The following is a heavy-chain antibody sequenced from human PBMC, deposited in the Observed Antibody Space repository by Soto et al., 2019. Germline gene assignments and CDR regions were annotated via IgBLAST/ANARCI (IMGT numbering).Heavy chain of an antibody. V-gene: IGHV1-3*01. Sequence: ASVNVSCKASVYTFTSYAIHWVRQAPGQRLEWMGWINADNGNTKYSQKFHGRFTITRDTSASTAYMKLTRLRSEDTALYSCARDYYYDLDYWSQGTLVNVSS. D-gene: IGHD3-10*01. CDR2: INADNGNT. J-gene: IGHJ4*02. CDR3: ARDYYYDLDY. CDR1: VYTFTSYA.